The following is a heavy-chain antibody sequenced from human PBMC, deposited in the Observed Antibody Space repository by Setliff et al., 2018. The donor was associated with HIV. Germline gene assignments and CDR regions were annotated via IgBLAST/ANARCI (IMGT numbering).Heavy chain of an antibody. J-gene: IGHJ4*02. Sequence: ASVKVSCKASGYTFSNYAMHWVRQAPGQRPEWMGWINADNGNTKYSQKFQGRVTITADESTSTAYMELSSLRSEDTAVYYCARGGVYYYDSSGWSMDYWGQGTLVTVSS. CDR3: ARGGVYYYDSSGWSMDY. CDR1: GYTFSNYA. D-gene: IGHD3-22*01. CDR2: INADNGNT. V-gene: IGHV1-3*01.